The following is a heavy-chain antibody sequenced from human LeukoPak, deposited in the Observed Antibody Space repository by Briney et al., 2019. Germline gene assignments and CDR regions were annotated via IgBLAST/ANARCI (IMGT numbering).Heavy chain of an antibody. CDR1: GLTFTSYA. J-gene: IGHJ4*02. CDR2: ISGSGGNA. V-gene: IGHV3-23*01. Sequence: AGGSLRLSCAASGLTFTSYAISWVRQAPGKGLEWVSAISGSGGNAYYADSVKGRFTSSRDNSKNTLYLQMNSLRAEDTAVYYCAKSISSGSGAYYRGTFDYWGMGTLVTVSS. CDR3: AKSISSGSGAYYRGTFDY. D-gene: IGHD3-22*01.